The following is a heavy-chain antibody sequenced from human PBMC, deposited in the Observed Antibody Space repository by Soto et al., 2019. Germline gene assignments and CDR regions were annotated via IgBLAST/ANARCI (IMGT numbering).Heavy chain of an antibody. CDR2: ISDSGGST. D-gene: IGHD3-22*01. J-gene: IGHJ4*02. Sequence: GGSLRLSCAASGFTFRNYAMNWVRQAPGKGLEWVSGISDSGGSTYYADSVKGRFTVSRDNSKNTVFLQMNSLRAEDTAVYFCAKGMYYYDSSGYRLFDYWGQGTLVTVSS. CDR3: AKGMYYYDSSGYRLFDY. V-gene: IGHV3-23*01. CDR1: GFTFRNYA.